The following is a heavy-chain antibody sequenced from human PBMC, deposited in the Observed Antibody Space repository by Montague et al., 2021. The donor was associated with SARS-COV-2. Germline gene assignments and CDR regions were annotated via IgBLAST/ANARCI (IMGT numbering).Heavy chain of an antibody. J-gene: IGHJ6*02. CDR1: GVSVTDYY. CDR3: AREGSGRGYYYYGMDV. Sequence: SETLSLTCTVSGVSVTDYYWSWIRQPPGKGLEWIGYIYYSGSTNYNPSLKSRVTISVDTSKNQFPLKLSSVTAADTAVYYCAREGSGRGYYYYGMDVWGQGTTVTVSS. V-gene: IGHV4-59*02. CDR2: IYYSGST. D-gene: IGHD3-10*01.